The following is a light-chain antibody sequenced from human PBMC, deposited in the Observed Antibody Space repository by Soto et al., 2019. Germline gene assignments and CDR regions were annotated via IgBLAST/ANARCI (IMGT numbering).Light chain of an antibody. CDR2: EGS. J-gene: IGLJ1*01. CDR1: SSDVGSYNL. Sequence: QSVLTQPASVSGSPGQSITISCTGTSSDVGSYNLVSWYQQHPGKAPKLMIYEGSKRPSGVSNRFSGSKSGNTASLTISGLQAADEADYYCCSYAGSSLYVFGTGTKLTVL. CDR3: CSYAGSSLYV. V-gene: IGLV2-23*01.